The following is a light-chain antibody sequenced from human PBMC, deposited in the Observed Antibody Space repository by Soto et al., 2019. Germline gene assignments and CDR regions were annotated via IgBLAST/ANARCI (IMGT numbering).Light chain of an antibody. V-gene: IGKV3-20*01. Sequence: GDRATLSCRASQSVSNSHLAWHQQKPGQAPRLLIFGVSSRAAGIPDRFSGSGSGTDFTLTISSLQPEDVATYYCQKYNSAPRVTFGQGTRLEIK. CDR3: QKYNSAPRVT. J-gene: IGKJ5*01. CDR2: GVS. CDR1: QSVSNSH.